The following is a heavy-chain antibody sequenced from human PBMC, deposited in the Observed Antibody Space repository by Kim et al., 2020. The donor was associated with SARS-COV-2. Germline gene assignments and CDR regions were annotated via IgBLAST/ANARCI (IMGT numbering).Heavy chain of an antibody. CDR2: VYYHGGS. Sequence: SETLSLTCTVSGVSINSSSYHWGWIRQPPGKGLEWIGNVYYHGGSRLNPSLQSRIATSVDTSGNHFSLKLSSVTAADTAIYYCAMYSFSSWEDSYYFYMDVWGKGTTVTVSS. J-gene: IGHJ6*03. CDR1: GVSINSSSYH. CDR3: AMYSFSSWEDSYYFYMDV. V-gene: IGHV4-39*02. D-gene: IGHD1-26*01.